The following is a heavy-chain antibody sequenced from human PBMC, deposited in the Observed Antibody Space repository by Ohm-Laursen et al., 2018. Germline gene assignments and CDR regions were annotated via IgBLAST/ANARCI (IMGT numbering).Heavy chain of an antibody. CDR3: ARCSARLYYYYGMDV. CDR2: IYYSGST. CDR1: GGSISSYY. J-gene: IGHJ6*02. V-gene: IGHV4-59*08. Sequence: GTLSLTCSVSGGSISSYYWSWIRQPPGKGLEWIGYIYYSGSTNYNPSLKSRVTISVDTSKNQFSLKLSSVTAADTAVYYCARCSARLYYYYGMDVWGQGTTVTVSS. D-gene: IGHD6-6*01.